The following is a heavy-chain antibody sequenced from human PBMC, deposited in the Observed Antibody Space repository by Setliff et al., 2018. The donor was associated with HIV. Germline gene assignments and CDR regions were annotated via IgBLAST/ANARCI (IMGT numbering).Heavy chain of an antibody. CDR2: IDHTGRI. J-gene: IGHJ4*02. CDR3: ARSRLTWEIDF. CDR1: GGSFSGYY. Sequence: SETLSLTCAVYGGSFSGYYWNWIRQAPRKGLEWIGEIDHTGRINCNPSLKSRVTMSVDTSKNQFSLKLESVTAADRGVYYCARSRLTWEIDFWGQGKLVTVSS. D-gene: IGHD1-26*01. V-gene: IGHV4-34*01.